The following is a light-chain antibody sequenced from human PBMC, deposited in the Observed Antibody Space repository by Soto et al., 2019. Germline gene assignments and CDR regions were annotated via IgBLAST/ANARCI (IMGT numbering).Light chain of an antibody. CDR1: QSISSY. V-gene: IGKV1-39*01. J-gene: IGKJ2*01. CDR2: AAS. Sequence: DIQMTQSPSSLSASVGDRVTITYRASQSISSYLNWYQQKPGTAPKLLIYAASSLQSGVPSRFSGSGSGTDFTLTISSLQPEDFATYHCQQSYSTPYTFGQGTKLEIK. CDR3: QQSYSTPYT.